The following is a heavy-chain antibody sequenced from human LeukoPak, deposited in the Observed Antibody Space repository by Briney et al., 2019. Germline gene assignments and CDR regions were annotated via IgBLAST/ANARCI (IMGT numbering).Heavy chain of an antibody. CDR1: GFTFSSYA. J-gene: IGHJ4*02. Sequence: PGGSLRLSCAASGFTFSSYAVHWVRQAPGKGLEWVAVMSYDGSNKYCADSVKGRFTISRDNSKNTLYLQMNSLRAEDTAVYYCASDPSDFWSGYYRYWGQGTLVTVSS. V-gene: IGHV3-30-3*01. CDR2: MSYDGSNK. D-gene: IGHD3-3*01. CDR3: ASDPSDFWSGYYRY.